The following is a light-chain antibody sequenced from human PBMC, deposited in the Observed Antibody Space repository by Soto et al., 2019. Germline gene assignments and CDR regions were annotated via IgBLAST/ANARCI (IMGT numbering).Light chain of an antibody. CDR2: DVS. CDR1: SSDVGGYNY. CDR3: SSYTTSNTRQIV. Sequence: QSVLTRPVSVSGSPGQSITISCTGTSSDVGGYNYVSWYQHHPGKAPKLLIYDVSNRPSGISNRFSGSKSDNTASLTISGLQPEDEADYYCSSYTTSNTRQIVFGTGTKVTVL. V-gene: IGLV2-14*03. J-gene: IGLJ1*01.